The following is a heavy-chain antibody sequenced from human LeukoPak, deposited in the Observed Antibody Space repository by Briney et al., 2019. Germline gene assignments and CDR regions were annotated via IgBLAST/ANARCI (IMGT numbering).Heavy chain of an antibody. J-gene: IGHJ3*02. CDR3: ARMFGGYCSGGSCYKAFDI. D-gene: IGHD2-15*01. CDR1: GGSFSGYY. CDR2: INHSGST. V-gene: IGHV4-34*01. Sequence: PSETLSLTCAVYGGSFSGYYWSWIRQPPGKGLEWIGEINHSGSTNYNPSLKSRVTISVDTSKNQFSLKLSSVTAADTAVYYCARMFGGYCSGGSCYKAFDIWGQGTMVTVSS.